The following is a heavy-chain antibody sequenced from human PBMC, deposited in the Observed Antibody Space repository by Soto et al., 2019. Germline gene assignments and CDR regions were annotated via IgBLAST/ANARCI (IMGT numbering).Heavy chain of an antibody. CDR1: GFTFSSYA. J-gene: IGHJ6*02. CDR2: ISGSCGST. V-gene: IGHV3-23*01. Sequence: GGSLRLSCAASGFTFSSYAMSWVRQAPGKGLGWVSAISGSCGSTYYADSVKGRFTISRDNSKNTLYLQMNSLRTEDTAVYYCATALLTGYFYGMDVWGQGTTVTVSS. CDR3: ATALLTGYFYGMDV. D-gene: IGHD3-9*01.